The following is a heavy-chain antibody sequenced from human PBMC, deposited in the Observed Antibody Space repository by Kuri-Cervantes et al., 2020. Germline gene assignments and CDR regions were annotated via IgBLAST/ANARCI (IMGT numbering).Heavy chain of an antibody. Sequence: SETLSLTCTVSGGSISSYYWSWIRQPPGKGLEWIGCIYYSGSTNYNPSLKSRVTISEDTSKNQFSLKLSSVTAADTAVYYCARDGCSSTSCYYFSAFDIWGQGTMVTVSS. V-gene: IGHV4-59*12. CDR1: GGSISSYY. J-gene: IGHJ3*02. CDR2: IYYSGST. CDR3: ARDGCSSTSCYYFSAFDI. D-gene: IGHD2-2*01.